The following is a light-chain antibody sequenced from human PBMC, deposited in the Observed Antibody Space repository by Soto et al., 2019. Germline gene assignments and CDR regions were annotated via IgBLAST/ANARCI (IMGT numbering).Light chain of an antibody. Sequence: DTVLTQSPGTLSLSPGEIATLSCRASQSVGTYLAWYQQKPGQAPRLLIYDASNRATGIAPRFRGSGSGTDFTLTISSVEPEDFAVSICQQRSNWTPTFGQGTRLEIK. J-gene: IGKJ5*01. CDR1: QSVGTY. CDR2: DAS. CDR3: QQRSNWTPT. V-gene: IGKV3-11*01.